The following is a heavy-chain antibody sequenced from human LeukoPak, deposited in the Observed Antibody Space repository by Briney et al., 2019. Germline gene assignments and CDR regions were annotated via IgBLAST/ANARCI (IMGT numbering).Heavy chain of an antibody. Sequence: ASVKVSCKASGYTFTSYYMHWVRQAPGHGLEWMGIINPSGGSTSYAQKFQGRVTMTRDTSTSTVYMELSSLRSEDTAVYYCARDEGYYDSSGYSDYWGRGTLVTVSS. D-gene: IGHD3-22*01. V-gene: IGHV1-46*01. CDR3: ARDEGYYDSSGYSDY. CDR1: GYTFTSYY. J-gene: IGHJ4*02. CDR2: INPSGGST.